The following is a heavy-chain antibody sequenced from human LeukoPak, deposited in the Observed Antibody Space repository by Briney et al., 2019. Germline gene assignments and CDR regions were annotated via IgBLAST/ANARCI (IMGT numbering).Heavy chain of an antibody. Sequence: GGYLRLSCAASGFTFSSYGMHWVRQAPGKGLEWVAVISYDGSNKYYADSVKGRFTISRDNSKNTLYLQMNSLRAEDTAVYYCAREDTMIVVVTSSVDYWGQGTLVTVSS. D-gene: IGHD3-22*01. V-gene: IGHV3-30*03. J-gene: IGHJ4*02. CDR3: AREDTMIVVVTSSVDY. CDR1: GFTFSSYG. CDR2: ISYDGSNK.